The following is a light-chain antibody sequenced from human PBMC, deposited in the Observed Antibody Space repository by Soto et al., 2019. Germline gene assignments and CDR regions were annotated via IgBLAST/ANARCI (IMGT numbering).Light chain of an antibody. Sequence: DIQMTQSPSSVSASVGDRVTITCRTSQSFSNYLAWSQHRPGKAPTLLIYSATVLQSGVPSRFSGSGSWTDVTLTISRLQQDDSANNYCQQTYTIPWTVGQGNRVEIK. V-gene: IGKV1-39*01. CDR2: SAT. CDR1: QSFSNY. J-gene: IGKJ1*01. CDR3: QQTYTIPWT.